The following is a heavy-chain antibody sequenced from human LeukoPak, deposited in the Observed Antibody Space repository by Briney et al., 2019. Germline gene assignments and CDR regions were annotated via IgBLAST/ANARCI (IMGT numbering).Heavy chain of an antibody. J-gene: IGHJ4*02. Sequence: PSETLSLTCTVSGGSISSYYWSWIRQPPGKGLEWIGYIYYSGSTNYNPSLKSRVTISVDTSKNQFSLKLSSVTAADTAAYYCARSYSGSYYLDYWGQGTLVTVSS. CDR2: IYYSGST. D-gene: IGHD1-26*01. CDR3: ARSYSGSYYLDY. V-gene: IGHV4-59*01. CDR1: GGSISSYY.